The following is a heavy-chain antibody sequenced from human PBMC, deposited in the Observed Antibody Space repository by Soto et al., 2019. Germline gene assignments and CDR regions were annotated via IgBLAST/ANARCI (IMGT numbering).Heavy chain of an antibody. D-gene: IGHD6-13*01. CDR1: GFTFTSSA. V-gene: IGHV1-58*01. Sequence: ASVKVSCKASGFTFTSSAVQWVRQARGQRLEWIGWIVVGSGNTNYAQKFQERVTITRDMSTSTAYMELSSLRSEDTAVYYCAAVVDWGSSWYWVNYYYYGMDVWGQGTTVTVSS. CDR2: IVVGSGNT. J-gene: IGHJ6*02. CDR3: AAVVDWGSSWYWVNYYYYGMDV.